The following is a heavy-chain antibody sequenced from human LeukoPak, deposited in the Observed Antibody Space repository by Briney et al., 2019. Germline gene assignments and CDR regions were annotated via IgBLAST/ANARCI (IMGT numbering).Heavy chain of an antibody. CDR3: AKGKGTSAYYYSDS. CDR2: LSGSGGAT. J-gene: IGHJ4*02. V-gene: IGHV3-23*01. D-gene: IGHD6-25*01. CDR1: GFTFSNAW. Sequence: GGSLRLSCAASGFTFSNAWMSWVRQAPGKGLEWVSALSGSGGATYYADSVKGRFSISRDNSKNTLYLQMNSLRAEDTALYYCAKGKGTSAYYYSDSWGQGTLVTVSS.